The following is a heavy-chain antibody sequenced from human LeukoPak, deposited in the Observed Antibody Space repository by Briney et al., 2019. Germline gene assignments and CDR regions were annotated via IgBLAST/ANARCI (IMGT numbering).Heavy chain of an antibody. CDR2: LYDSGTT. V-gene: IGHV4-59*01. Sequence: SETLSPTCTVSGGSISGYYWSWIRQAPGKGLEWIGYLYDSGTTNYNPSLRSRISISLGTSKKQFSLKMTSMTAADTAVYFCARRGWLQSLDYWGQGSLVTVSS. CDR1: GGSISGYY. J-gene: IGHJ4*02. D-gene: IGHD5-24*01. CDR3: ARRGWLQSLDY.